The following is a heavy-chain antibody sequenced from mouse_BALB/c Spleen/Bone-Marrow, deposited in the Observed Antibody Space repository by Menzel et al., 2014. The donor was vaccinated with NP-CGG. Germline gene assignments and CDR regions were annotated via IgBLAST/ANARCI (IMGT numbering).Heavy chain of an antibody. J-gene: IGHJ3*01. CDR1: GFTFSSYG. CDR2: INSNGGST. Sequence: VQLKESGGGLVQPGGSLKLSCAASGFTFSSYGMSWVRQTPDKRLELVATINSNGGSTYYPDSVKGRFTIPRDNAKNTLYLQMSSLKPEDTAMYYCARDMITTRGFAYWGQGTLVTVAA. CDR3: ARDMITTRGFAY. V-gene: IGHV5-6-3*01. D-gene: IGHD2-4*01.